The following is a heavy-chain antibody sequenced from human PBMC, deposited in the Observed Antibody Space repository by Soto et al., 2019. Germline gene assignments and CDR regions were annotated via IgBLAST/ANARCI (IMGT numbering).Heavy chain of an antibody. J-gene: IGHJ4*02. CDR3: ARLPYSYVSLYFCDF. V-gene: IGHV3-23*01. CDR2: ISDKGGST. Sequence: GGSLRLSCTGSGFTFRNYAVSWVRQSPGRGLEWVASISDKGGSTKYADSVNGRFTISRDNSRNTLSLQMDTLRAEDTAVYYCARLPYSYVSLYFCDFWGQGALVTVSS. CDR1: GFTFRNYA. D-gene: IGHD5-18*01.